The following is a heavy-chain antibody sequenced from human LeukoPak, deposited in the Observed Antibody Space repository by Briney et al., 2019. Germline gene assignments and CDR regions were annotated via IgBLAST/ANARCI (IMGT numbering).Heavy chain of an antibody. V-gene: IGHV4-30-2*05. CDR1: GGSISSGGYS. J-gene: IGHJ4*02. Sequence: SETLSLTCAVSGGSISSGGYSWSWIRQPPGKGLEWIGYIYHSGSTHYNPSLKSRVTISSDTSKNQLSLKLSSVTAADTAVYYCARGKGYSYGIDYWGQGTLVTVSS. CDR3: ARGKGYSYGIDY. D-gene: IGHD5-18*01. CDR2: IYHSGST.